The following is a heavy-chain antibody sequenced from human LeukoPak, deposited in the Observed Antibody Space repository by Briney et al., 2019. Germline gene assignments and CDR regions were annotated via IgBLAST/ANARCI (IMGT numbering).Heavy chain of an antibody. CDR3: ARDLLTWDRFDY. D-gene: IGHD1-26*01. V-gene: IGHV1-2*02. CDR2: VNPKSGDT. Sequence: ASVKVSCKASGYTFTGYYIHWVRQAPGQGLEWMGWVNPKSGDTNYAQKFQGRVTMTRDTSISTAYMELSSLKSDDTAVYYCARDLLTWDRFDYWGQGTLVSVSP. CDR1: GYTFTGYY. J-gene: IGHJ4*02.